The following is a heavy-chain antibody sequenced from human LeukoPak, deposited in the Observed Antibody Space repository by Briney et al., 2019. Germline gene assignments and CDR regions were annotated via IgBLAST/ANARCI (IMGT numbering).Heavy chain of an antibody. D-gene: IGHD5-18*01. Sequence: GGSLRLSCAASGFTFDDYGMSWVRQAPGKGLEWVSGINWNGGSTGYADSVEGRFTISRDNAKNSLYLQMNSLRAEDTALYYCAREQLDTAMVHYFDYWGQGTLVTVSS. CDR1: GFTFDDYG. CDR2: INWNGGST. CDR3: AREQLDTAMVHYFDY. J-gene: IGHJ4*02. V-gene: IGHV3-20*04.